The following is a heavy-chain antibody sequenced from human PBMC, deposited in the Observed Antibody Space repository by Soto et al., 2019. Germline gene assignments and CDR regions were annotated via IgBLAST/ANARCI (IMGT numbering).Heavy chain of an antibody. CDR3: AGGGYYGSGRNGMDV. CDR2: INHSGST. D-gene: IGHD3-10*01. Sequence: SETLSLTCAVYGGSFSGYYWSWIRQPPGKGLEWIGEINHSGSTNYNPSLKSRVTISVDTSKNQFSLKLSSVTAADTAVYYCAGGGYYGSGRNGMDVWGQGTTVTVSS. CDR1: GGSFSGYY. V-gene: IGHV4-34*01. J-gene: IGHJ6*02.